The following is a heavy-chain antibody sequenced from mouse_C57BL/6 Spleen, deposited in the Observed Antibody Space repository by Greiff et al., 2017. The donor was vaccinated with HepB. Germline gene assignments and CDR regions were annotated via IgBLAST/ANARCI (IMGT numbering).Heavy chain of an antibody. CDR2: ISSGGSYT. CDR1: GFTFSSYG. Sequence: EVQLQESGGDLVKPGGSLKLSCAASGFTFSSYGMSWVRQTPDKRLEWVATISSGGSYTYYPDSVKGRFTISRDNAKNTLYLQMSSLKSEDTAMYYCARQARSTMITTGYFDYWGQGTTLTVSS. J-gene: IGHJ2*01. CDR3: ARQARSTMITTGYFDY. D-gene: IGHD2-4*01. V-gene: IGHV5-6*01.